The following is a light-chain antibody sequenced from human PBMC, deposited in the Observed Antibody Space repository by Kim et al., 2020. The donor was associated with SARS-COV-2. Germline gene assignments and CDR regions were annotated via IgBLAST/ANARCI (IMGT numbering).Light chain of an antibody. CDR1: NIGTRS. V-gene: IGLV3-21*01. CDR3: QVWE. J-gene: IGLJ2*01. CDR2: YDK. Sequence: SYVVTQPPSVSVAPGETATITCGGDNIGTRSVHWYQQKPGQAPMLPIYYDKDRPSGIPDRFSGSNSGNTATLTISRVEAGDEADYYCQVWEFGGGTQLTVL.